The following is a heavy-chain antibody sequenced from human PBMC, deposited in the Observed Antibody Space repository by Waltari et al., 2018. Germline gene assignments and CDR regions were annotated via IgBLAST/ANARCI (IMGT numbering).Heavy chain of an antibody. CDR3: ASRFHCSGGSCYLAFAFDI. J-gene: IGHJ3*02. CDR2: ISSSSSTI. D-gene: IGHD2-15*01. V-gene: IGHV3-48*01. CDR1: GFTFSSYS. Sequence: EVQLVESGGGLVQPGGSLRLSCAASGFTFSSYSMNWVRQAPGKGLEWVSYISSSSSTIYYADSVKDRFTISRDNAKNSLYLQMNSLRAEDTAVYYCASRFHCSGGSCYLAFAFDIWGQGTMVTVSS.